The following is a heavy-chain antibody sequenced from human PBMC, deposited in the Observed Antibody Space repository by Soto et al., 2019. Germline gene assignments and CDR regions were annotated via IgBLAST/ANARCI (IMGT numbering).Heavy chain of an antibody. D-gene: IGHD4-17*01. J-gene: IGHJ6*03. CDR1: GFTFSSYA. CDR2: ISGSGGST. V-gene: IGHV3-23*01. CDR3: AKDNLGSDYGYYYYYMDV. Sequence: GGSLRLSCAASGFTFSSYAMSWVRQAPGKGLEWVSAISGSGGSTYYADSVKGRFTISRDNSKNTLYLQMNSLRAEDTAVYYCAKDNLGSDYGYYYYYMDVWGKGTTVTVSS.